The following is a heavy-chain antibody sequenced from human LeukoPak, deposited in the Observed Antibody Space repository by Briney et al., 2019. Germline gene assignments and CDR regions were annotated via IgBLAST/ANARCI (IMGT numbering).Heavy chain of an antibody. J-gene: IGHJ4*02. Sequence: ASVKVSCKASGYTFTGYYMHWVRQAPGQGLEWMGWINPNSGGTNYAQKFQGRVTMTRVTSISTAYMELSRLRSDDTAVYYCARFPLKSKVRGVIRYYFDYWGQGTLVTVSS. D-gene: IGHD3-10*01. CDR3: ARFPLKSKVRGVIRYYFDY. V-gene: IGHV1-2*02. CDR2: INPNSGGT. CDR1: GYTFTGYY.